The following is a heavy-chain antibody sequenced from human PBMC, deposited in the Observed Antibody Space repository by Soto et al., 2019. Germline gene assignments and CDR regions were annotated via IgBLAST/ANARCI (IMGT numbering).Heavy chain of an antibody. J-gene: IGHJ6*02. Sequence: GGSLRLSCAASGFTFSDCEMNWVRQAPGKGLEWVSYISGSGNDIYYADSVKGRFTISRDSAKNSVSLRMNSLRVEDTAVYYCARFSASSHYNGRDVWGQGTTGTVS. CDR1: GFTFSDCE. D-gene: IGHD2-2*02. V-gene: IGHV3-48*03. CDR2: ISGSGNDI. CDR3: ARFSASSHYNGRDV.